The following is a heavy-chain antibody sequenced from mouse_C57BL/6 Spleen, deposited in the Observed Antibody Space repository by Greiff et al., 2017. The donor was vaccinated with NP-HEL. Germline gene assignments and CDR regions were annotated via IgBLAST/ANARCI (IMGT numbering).Heavy chain of an antibody. D-gene: IGHD2-3*01. J-gene: IGHJ3*01. V-gene: IGHV1-47*01. CDR2: FHPYNDDT. CDR3: ARGEDGYYGFAY. CDR1: GYTFTTYP. Sequence: VHLVESGAELVKPGASVKMSCKASGYTFTTYPIEWMKQNHGKSLEWIGNFHPYNDDTKYNEKFKGKATLTVEKSSSTVYLELSRLTSDDSAVYYCARGEDGYYGFAYWGQGTLVTVSA.